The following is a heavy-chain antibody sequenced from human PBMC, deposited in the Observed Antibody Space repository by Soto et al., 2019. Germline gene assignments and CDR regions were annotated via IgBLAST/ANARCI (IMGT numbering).Heavy chain of an antibody. V-gene: IGHV3-30-3*01. D-gene: IGHD6-19*01. CDR2: ISYDGSNK. Sequence: GGSLRLSCAASGFTFSSYAMHWVRQAPGKGLEWVAVISYDGSNKYYADSVKGRFTISRDNSKNTLYLQMNSLRAEDTAVYYCTRGTLYSSGWPNWFDPWGQGTLVTVSS. J-gene: IGHJ5*02. CDR1: GFTFSSYA. CDR3: TRGTLYSSGWPNWFDP.